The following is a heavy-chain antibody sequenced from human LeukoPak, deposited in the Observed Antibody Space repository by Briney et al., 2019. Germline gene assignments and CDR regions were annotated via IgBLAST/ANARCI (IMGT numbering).Heavy chain of an antibody. V-gene: IGHV1-69*04. Sequence: SVKVSCKASGGTFSSYAISWVRQAPGQGLEWMGRIIPILGIANYAQKFQGRVTITADKSTSTAYMERSSLRSEDTAVYYCARGQGDSSSWYTLYYFDYWGQGTLVTVSS. CDR3: ARGQGDSSSWYTLYYFDY. D-gene: IGHD6-13*01. J-gene: IGHJ4*02. CDR2: IIPILGIA. CDR1: GGTFSSYA.